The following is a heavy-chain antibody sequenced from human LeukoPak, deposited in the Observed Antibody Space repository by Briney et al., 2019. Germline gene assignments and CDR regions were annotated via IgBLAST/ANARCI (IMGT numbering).Heavy chain of an antibody. Sequence: GGSLRLSCTASGFTFSGYSMNWIRQAPGKGLEWVSSFGTRSTSVYHAGSVKGRFAISRDNAKNSLYLQMNSLRVEDTAVYSCARENDGDYYFDYWGQGTLVTVSS. CDR2: FGTRSTSV. CDR1: GFTFSGYS. D-gene: IGHD4-17*01. V-gene: IGHV3-21*01. CDR3: ARENDGDYYFDY. J-gene: IGHJ4*02.